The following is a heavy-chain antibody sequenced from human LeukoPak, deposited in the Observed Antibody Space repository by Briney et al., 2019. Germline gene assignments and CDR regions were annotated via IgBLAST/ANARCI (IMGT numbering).Heavy chain of an antibody. CDR1: GFTFSSYG. V-gene: IGHV3-30*18. D-gene: IGHD2-2*01. CDR2: ISFDGSNK. CDR3: AKDSLARRYFSSTRCYPPYNGCDR. J-gene: IGHJ5*02. Sequence: TGGSLRLSCAASGFTFSSYGMHWVRQAPGKGLEWVAVISFDGSNKYYADSVKGRFTMSRANYKNTLYLQMHSLRSADTAVYYCAKDSLARRYFSSTRCYPPYNGCDRWGQGTLVTGS.